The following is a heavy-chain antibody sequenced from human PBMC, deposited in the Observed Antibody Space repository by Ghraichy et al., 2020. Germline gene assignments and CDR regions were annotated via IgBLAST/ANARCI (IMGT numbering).Heavy chain of an antibody. J-gene: IGHJ4*02. V-gene: IGHV3-30*02. D-gene: IGHD3-16*01. CDR1: GFTFSSFG. CDR2: IRYDGSNK. CDR3: AKVWQGTYPLDY. Sequence: GGSLRLSCAASGFTFSSFGMHWVRQAPGKGLEWVAFIRYDGSNKYYADSVKGRFTISRDNSKNTLYLQMNSLRGDDTAVYYCAKVWQGTYPLDYWGQGTLVTVSS.